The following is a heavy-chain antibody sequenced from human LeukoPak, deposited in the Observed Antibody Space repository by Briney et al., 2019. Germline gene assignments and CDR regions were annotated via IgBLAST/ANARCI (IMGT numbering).Heavy chain of an antibody. CDR2: IRHDASQI. D-gene: IGHD1-26*01. Sequence: GGSLRLSCAASGFTFSKYWMSWVRQTPGKGLEWVASIRHDASQIYYVDSVKGRFTISRDNARNSLYLQMSSLRAEDTGVYYCAGINWWEQTVIDNWGQGTLVTVSS. CDR3: AGINWWEQTVIDN. V-gene: IGHV3-7*01. J-gene: IGHJ4*02. CDR1: GFTFSKYW.